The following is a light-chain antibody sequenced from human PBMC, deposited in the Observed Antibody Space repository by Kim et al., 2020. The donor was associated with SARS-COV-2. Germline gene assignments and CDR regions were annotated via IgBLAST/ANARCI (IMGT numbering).Light chain of an antibody. CDR2: GTS. CDR3: QQYTTSPPLT. CDR1: RSVSSNY. V-gene: IGKV3-20*01. J-gene: IGKJ4*01. Sequence: EIVLTQSPGTLSLSPGDRATLSCRASRSVSSNYFAWYQQRPGQPPRLLIYGTSNRATGIPDRFSGGGSGTDFTPTISRLEPDDFAVYYCQQYTTSPPLTFGGGTKVDIK.